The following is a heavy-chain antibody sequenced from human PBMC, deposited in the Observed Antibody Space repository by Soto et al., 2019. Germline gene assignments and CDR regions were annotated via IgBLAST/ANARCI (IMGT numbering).Heavy chain of an antibody. J-gene: IGHJ5*02. V-gene: IGHV4-34*01. Sequence: PSETLSLTCAVYGGSFSGYYWSWIRQPPGKGLEWIGEINHSGSTNYNPSLKSRVTISVDTSKNQFSPKLSSVTAADTAVYYCATGAGYCSSTSCYLQWFDPWGQGTLVTVSS. CDR3: ATGAGYCSSTSCYLQWFDP. CDR2: INHSGST. D-gene: IGHD2-2*01. CDR1: GGSFSGYY.